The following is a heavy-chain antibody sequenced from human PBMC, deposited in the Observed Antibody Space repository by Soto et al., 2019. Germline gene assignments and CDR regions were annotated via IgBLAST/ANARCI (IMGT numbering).Heavy chain of an antibody. CDR1: GGSISSFY. V-gene: IGHV4-59*01. CDR3: TRGGIYYYDSSGYYDY. D-gene: IGHD3-22*01. Sequence: SETLSLTCTVSGGSISSFYWSWIRQPPGKGLEWIGYIYYSGGTNYNPSLKSRVTISVDTSKNQFSLKLSSVTAADTAVYFCTRGGIYYYDSSGYYDYWGQGALVTVSS. CDR2: IYYSGGT. J-gene: IGHJ4*02.